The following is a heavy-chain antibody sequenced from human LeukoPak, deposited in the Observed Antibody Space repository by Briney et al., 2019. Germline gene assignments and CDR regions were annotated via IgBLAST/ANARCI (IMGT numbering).Heavy chain of an antibody. Sequence: GGSLRLSCAASGFTFSSYAMHWVRQAPGKGLEWVAVISYDGSNKYYADSVKGRFTISRDNSKNTLYLQMNSLRAEDTAVYYCAKDTVVVVPAAHSYYYYYMDVWGKGTTVTISS. CDR3: AKDTVVVVPAAHSYYYYYMDV. CDR2: ISYDGSNK. J-gene: IGHJ6*03. V-gene: IGHV3-30*04. CDR1: GFTFSSYA. D-gene: IGHD2-2*01.